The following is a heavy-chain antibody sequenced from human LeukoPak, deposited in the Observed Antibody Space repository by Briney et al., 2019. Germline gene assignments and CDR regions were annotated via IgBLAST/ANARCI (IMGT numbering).Heavy chain of an antibody. J-gene: IGHJ4*02. V-gene: IGHV1-3*01. Sequence: ASVKVSCKASGYTFTSYAMHWVRQAPGQRLEWMGWINAGNGNTKYSQKFQGRVTITRDTSASTAYMELSSLRSEDTAVYYCAGVKWELLFFDYWGQGTLVTVSS. CDR1: GYTFTSYA. CDR3: AGVKWELLFFDY. CDR2: INAGNGNT. D-gene: IGHD1-26*01.